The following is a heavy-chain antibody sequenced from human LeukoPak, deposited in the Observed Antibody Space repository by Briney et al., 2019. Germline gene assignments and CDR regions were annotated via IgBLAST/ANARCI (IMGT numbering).Heavy chain of an antibody. J-gene: IGHJ5*01. V-gene: IGHV1-2*02. CDR2: INTNSGGT. CDR1: GYTFTFYY. D-gene: IGHD4-17*01. Sequence: ASVNVSCKASGYTFTFYYMHWVRQAPAQGLEWMGWINTNSGGTNYAQKFQGRVTMTTDTSISTAYMELRRLRSDDTAVYYCARDRATVTDGIWFDSWGRGTLVTVSS. CDR3: ARDRATVTDGIWFDS.